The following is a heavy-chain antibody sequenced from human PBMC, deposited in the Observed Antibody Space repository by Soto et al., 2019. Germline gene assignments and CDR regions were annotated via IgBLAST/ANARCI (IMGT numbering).Heavy chain of an antibody. CDR1: GFSLSTSGVG. V-gene: IGHV2-5*02. J-gene: IGHJ4*02. Sequence: QITLKESGPTLVKPTQTLTLTCTFSGFSLSTSGVGVGWIRQPPGKALEWLALIYWDDDKRYSPSLKSRLTNTKDTSKNQVVHTMTNMDPVGTATYYCAHIGRLSLIFDYWGQGTLVTVSS. CDR2: IYWDDDK. CDR3: AHIGRLSLIFDY.